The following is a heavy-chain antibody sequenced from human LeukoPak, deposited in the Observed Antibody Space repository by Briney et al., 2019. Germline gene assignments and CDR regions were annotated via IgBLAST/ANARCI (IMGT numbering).Heavy chain of an antibody. CDR2: ISGSGGAT. J-gene: IGHJ4*02. V-gene: IGHV3-23*01. CDR3: ARDRRVDSSGGDY. Sequence: GGSLRLSCAASGFTFNTYGMSWVRQAPGKGLEWVSGISGSGGATYYADSVKGRFTISRDNSKNTLYLQMNSLRAEDTAVYYCARDRRVDSSGGDYWGQGTLVTVSS. D-gene: IGHD6-19*01. CDR1: GFTFNTYG.